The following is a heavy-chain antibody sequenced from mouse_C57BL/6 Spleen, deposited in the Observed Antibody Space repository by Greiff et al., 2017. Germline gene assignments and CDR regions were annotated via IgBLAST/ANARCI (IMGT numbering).Heavy chain of an antibody. CDR3: ARGRQLRLRAMDY. D-gene: IGHD3-2*02. J-gene: IGHJ4*01. Sequence: EVQLQQSGPELVKPGASVTISCKASGYSFTGYYMNWVKQSPEKSLEWIGEINPSTGGTTYNQKFKAKATLTVDKSSSTAYMQLKSLTSEDSAVYYCARGRQLRLRAMDYWGQGTSVTVSS. V-gene: IGHV1-42*01. CDR2: INPSTGGT. CDR1: GYSFTGYY.